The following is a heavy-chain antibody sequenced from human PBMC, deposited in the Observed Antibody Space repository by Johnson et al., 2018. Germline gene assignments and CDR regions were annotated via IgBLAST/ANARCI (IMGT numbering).Heavy chain of an antibody. Sequence: VQLVQSGGGLVQPGGSLRLSCAASGFSFSSHAMTWVRQAPGKGLEWVSVVLPDGYSKYADSVKGRLTISRANSKNTLYLQMNSLTAEGSAVYYCAKGRVERLFGFDGWGQGTMVTVSS. CDR1: GFSFSSHA. J-gene: IGHJ3*01. D-gene: IGHD1-1*01. CDR3: AKGRVERLFGFDG. V-gene: IGHV3-23*04. CDR2: VLPDGYS.